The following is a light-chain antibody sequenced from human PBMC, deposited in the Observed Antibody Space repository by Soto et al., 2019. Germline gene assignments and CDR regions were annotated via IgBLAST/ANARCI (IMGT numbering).Light chain of an antibody. J-gene: IGLJ1*01. Sequence: QSVLTQPASVSGSPGQSITISCTGTSSEVGGYNYVSWYQHHPGKAPKLMIYDVSNRPSGVSNRFSGSKSGDTASLTISGLQAEDEADYYCSSYTSSSTEVFGTGTKVTVL. CDR2: DVS. CDR3: SSYTSSSTEV. CDR1: SSEVGGYNY. V-gene: IGLV2-14*03.